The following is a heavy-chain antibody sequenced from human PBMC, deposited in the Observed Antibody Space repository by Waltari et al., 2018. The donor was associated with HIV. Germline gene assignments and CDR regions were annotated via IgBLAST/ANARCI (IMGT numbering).Heavy chain of an antibody. J-gene: IGHJ4*02. D-gene: IGHD3-22*01. V-gene: IGHV3-23*01. CDR1: GFTFNSYA. CDR2: SGGSGRST. CDR3: AKDGYYDSRGGLFDY. Sequence: EVQLLESGGGLVQPGGSLRLSCAASGFTFNSYAMSWVRQAPGKGLEWVSNSGGSGRSTYYADAVKGRFTISRDKSKNTRYLQMNSLRAEDTAAYYCAKDGYYDSRGGLFDYWGQGTLVTVSS.